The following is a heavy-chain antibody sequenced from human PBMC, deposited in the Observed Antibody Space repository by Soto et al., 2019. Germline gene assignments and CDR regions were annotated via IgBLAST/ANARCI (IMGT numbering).Heavy chain of an antibody. Sequence: QVQLQESGPGLVKPSETLSLTCTVSGGSISSYYWSWIRQPPGKGLEWIGYIYYSGSTNYNPSLKSRVTIPVDTSKNQSSLKLSSVTAADTAVYYCARTVLAVACLRFDPWGQGPLVTVSS. V-gene: IGHV4-59*08. J-gene: IGHJ5*02. D-gene: IGHD6-19*01. CDR1: GGSISSYY. CDR3: ARTVLAVACLRFDP. CDR2: IYYSGST.